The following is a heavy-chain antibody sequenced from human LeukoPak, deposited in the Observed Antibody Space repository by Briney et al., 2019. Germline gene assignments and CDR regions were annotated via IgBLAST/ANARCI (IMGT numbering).Heavy chain of an antibody. CDR2: IYTSGST. CDR3: ARATNPGFGKYYFDY. V-gene: IGHV4-61*02. CDR1: GDSISSGDYY. Sequence: SETLSLTCTVSGDSISSGDYYWTWIRQPAGKGLEWIGRIYTSGSTNNSPSLKSRLTLSLDTSKNQFSLNLNSVTAADTAVYYCARATNPGFGKYYFDYWGQGTLVSVSS. J-gene: IGHJ4*02. D-gene: IGHD3-10*01.